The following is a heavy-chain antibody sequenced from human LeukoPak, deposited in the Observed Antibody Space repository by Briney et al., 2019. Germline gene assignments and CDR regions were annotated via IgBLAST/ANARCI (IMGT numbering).Heavy chain of an antibody. Sequence: AASVKVSCKASRGTLSSYAISWVRPAPGQGLEWMGRIIPILGIANYAQKFQGRVTITADKSTSTAYMELSSLRSEDTAVYYCARDYGDGGNWFDPWGQGTLVTVSS. CDR1: RGTLSSYA. V-gene: IGHV1-69*04. CDR3: ARDYGDGGNWFDP. D-gene: IGHD7-27*01. J-gene: IGHJ5*02. CDR2: IIPILGIA.